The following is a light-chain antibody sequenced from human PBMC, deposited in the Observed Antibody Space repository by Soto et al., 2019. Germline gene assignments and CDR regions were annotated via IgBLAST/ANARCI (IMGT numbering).Light chain of an antibody. CDR2: AAS. J-gene: IGKJ1*01. Sequence: DIQMTQSPSSLSASVGDRGTITCRASQGISTYLVWYQQKPGTVPKLLIFAASTLQSGVPSRFSGSGSGTDFTLPISSLQPEDVATYDCQSYTGAPWTFSQGTKVEI. CDR1: QGISTY. V-gene: IGKV1-27*01. CDR3: QSYTGAPWT.